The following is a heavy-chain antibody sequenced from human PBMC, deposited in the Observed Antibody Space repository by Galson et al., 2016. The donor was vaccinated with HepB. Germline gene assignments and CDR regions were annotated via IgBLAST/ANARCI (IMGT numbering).Heavy chain of an antibody. CDR3: ASHDYGDHYFDS. D-gene: IGHD4-17*01. V-gene: IGHV3-23*01. CDR2: ISGGGRNT. CDR1: GFPFSGYA. J-gene: IGHJ4*02. Sequence: SLRLSCAAHGFPFSGYAMSWVRQAPGKGLEWISAISGGGRNTYYADSVKGRFTISRDNSKKTLYLQMNILRAEDTAVYYCASHDYGDHYFDSWGQGTLVTFSS.